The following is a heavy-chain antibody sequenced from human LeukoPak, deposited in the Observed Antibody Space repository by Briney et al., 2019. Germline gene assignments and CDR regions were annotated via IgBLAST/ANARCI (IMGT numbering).Heavy chain of an antibody. Sequence: GGSLRLSCSASGFTFSTYNMNWVRQAPGKGLEWVSFIGTSSGAIYYADSVKGRFTISRDDAEKSLYLQMNSLRGEDTAVYYCARNLDSWGQGALVTVSS. J-gene: IGHJ5*01. CDR1: GFTFSTYN. CDR3: ARNLDS. V-gene: IGHV3-48*01. CDR2: IGTSSGAI.